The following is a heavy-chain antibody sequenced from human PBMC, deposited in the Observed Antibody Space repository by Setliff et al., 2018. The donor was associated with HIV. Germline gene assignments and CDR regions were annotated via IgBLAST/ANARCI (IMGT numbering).Heavy chain of an antibody. CDR1: GGSFSGYY. CDR3: ARGSGYFSYFDY. D-gene: IGHD3-22*01. Sequence: ASETLSLTCAVYGGSFSGYYWSWIRQPPGKGLEWIGEINHSGSTNYNPSLKSRVTISVDTSKNQLSLKLSSVTAADTAVYYCARGSGYFSYFDYWGQGTLVTVSS. V-gene: IGHV4-34*01. J-gene: IGHJ4*02. CDR2: INHSGST.